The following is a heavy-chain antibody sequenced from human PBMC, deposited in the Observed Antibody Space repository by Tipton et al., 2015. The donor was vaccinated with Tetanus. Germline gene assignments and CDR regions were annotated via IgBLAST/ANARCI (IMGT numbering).Heavy chain of an antibody. J-gene: IGHJ4*02. Sequence: LRLSCAVYGGSFSGYYWSWIRQPPGKGLEWIGEINHSGSTNYNPSLKSRVTISVDTSKNQFSLKLSSVTAADTAVYYCARASLDIVVVVAAPEFDYWGQGTLVTVSS. CDR2: INHSGST. CDR3: ARASLDIVVVVAAPEFDY. D-gene: IGHD2-15*01. CDR1: GGSFSGYY. V-gene: IGHV4-34*01.